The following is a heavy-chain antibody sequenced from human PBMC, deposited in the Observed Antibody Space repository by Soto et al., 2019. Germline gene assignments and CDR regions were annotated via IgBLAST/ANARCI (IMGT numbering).Heavy chain of an antibody. D-gene: IGHD4-4*01. V-gene: IGHV3-23*01. CDR3: AKVGADYSNVDV. Sequence: GGSLRLSCAASVLTFSNYAMAWVRQAPGKWLEWFSVISVSGCSTXXPDSVKVPXPISRYSSKNTXYLQTXTLRAEDTSVYYCAKVGADYSNVDVWRKGTTVTVSS. J-gene: IGHJ6*03. CDR1: VLTFSNYA. CDR2: ISVSGCST.